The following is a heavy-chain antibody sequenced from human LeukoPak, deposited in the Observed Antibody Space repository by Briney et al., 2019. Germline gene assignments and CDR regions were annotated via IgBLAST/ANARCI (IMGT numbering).Heavy chain of an antibody. V-gene: IGHV4-34*01. CDR2: INHSGST. D-gene: IGHD2-2*01. CDR3: ARGPDIVVVAASDGDAFDI. CDR1: GGSFSGYY. J-gene: IGHJ3*02. Sequence: SETLSLTCAVYGGSFSGYYWSWIRQPPGKGLEWIGEINHSGSTNYNPSLKSRVTISVDTSKNQFSLKLTSVTAADTAVYYCARGPDIVVVAASDGDAFDIWGQGTKVTVSS.